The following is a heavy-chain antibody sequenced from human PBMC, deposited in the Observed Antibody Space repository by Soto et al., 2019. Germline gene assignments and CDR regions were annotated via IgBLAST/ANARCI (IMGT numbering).Heavy chain of an antibody. V-gene: IGHV3-23*01. Sequence: GGALRLSCAAAGFTFSSYAMSWVRQAPGKGLEWVSAISGSGGSTYYADSVKGRFTISRDNSKNTLYLQMNSLRAEDTAVYYCAKGIWGSYRYLFDYWGQGTLVTAPQ. J-gene: IGHJ4*02. D-gene: IGHD3-16*02. CDR3: AKGIWGSYRYLFDY. CDR2: ISGSGGST. CDR1: GFTFSSYA.